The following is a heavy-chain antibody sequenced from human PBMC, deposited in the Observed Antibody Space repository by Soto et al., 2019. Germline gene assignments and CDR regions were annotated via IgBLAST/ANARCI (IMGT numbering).Heavy chain of an antibody. Sequence: QVQLVESGGGVVQPGRSLRLSCAASGFTFSSYGMHWVRQAPGKGLEWVAVISYDGSNKYYADSVKGRFTISRDNSKNTLYLQMNSLRTEDTAVYFCAKDAMYASNLFSWFDPLGQGTLVTVSS. CDR3: AKDAMYASNLFSWFDP. J-gene: IGHJ5*02. CDR1: GFTFSSYG. CDR2: ISYDGSNK. D-gene: IGHD2-8*01. V-gene: IGHV3-30*18.